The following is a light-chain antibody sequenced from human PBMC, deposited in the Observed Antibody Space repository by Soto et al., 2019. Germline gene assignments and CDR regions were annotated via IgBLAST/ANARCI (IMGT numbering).Light chain of an antibody. J-gene: IGKJ4*01. CDR2: RAS. CDR3: QQYAKWPLT. Sequence: EVVMKQSPATLSVSPGERTSLSCRASQSVGSNLGWYQKKPGQAPRLLIYRASTRDTGIPARFSGSGSGTEFTLNTSSLQSEDIAVYYCQQYAKWPLTFGGGTKVEIK. V-gene: IGKV3-15*01. CDR1: QSVGSN.